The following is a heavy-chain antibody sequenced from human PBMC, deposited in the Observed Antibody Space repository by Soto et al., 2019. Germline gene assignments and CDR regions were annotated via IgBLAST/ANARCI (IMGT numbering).Heavy chain of an antibody. Sequence: GGSLRLSCAASGFTFSDYYMSWIRQAPGKGLEWVSYISSSSSYTNYADSVKGRFTISRDNAKNSLYLQMNSLRAEDTAVYYCARDKDGSSCLDYWGQGTLVTVSS. D-gene: IGHD6-13*01. CDR1: GFTFSDYY. CDR2: ISSSSSYT. V-gene: IGHV3-11*05. CDR3: ARDKDGSSCLDY. J-gene: IGHJ4*02.